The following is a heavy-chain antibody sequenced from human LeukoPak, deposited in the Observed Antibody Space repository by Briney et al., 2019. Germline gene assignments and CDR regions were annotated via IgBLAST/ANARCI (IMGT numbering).Heavy chain of an antibody. CDR3: ARWSPQSYGKYYLDS. V-gene: IGHV3-23*01. CDR2: IGASGSNT. J-gene: IGHJ4*02. CDR1: GLTLSSYA. D-gene: IGHD1-26*01. Sequence: GGSLRLSCAASGLTLSSYAVSWVRQAPGRGLEWVSAIGASGSNTYYADSVKGRFTISRDNSKNSLYLQMNSLSAEDTAVYYCARWSPQSYGKYYLDSWGQGTLVTVSS.